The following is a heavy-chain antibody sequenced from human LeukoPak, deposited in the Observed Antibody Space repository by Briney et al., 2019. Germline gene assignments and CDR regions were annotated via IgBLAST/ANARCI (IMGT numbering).Heavy chain of an antibody. Sequence: QPGGSLRLSCVASGFTFSMYWMTWFRQAPGKGLEWVANMKQDGSQKNYVDSVKGRFTISRDNAKKSLYLQMNSLRGEDTAVYYGARGAIYIMGGRGTRVTV. D-gene: IGHD3-16*01. V-gene: IGHV3-7*04. CDR2: MKQDGSQK. CDR1: GFTFSMYW. J-gene: IGHJ6*02. CDR3: ARGAIYIM.